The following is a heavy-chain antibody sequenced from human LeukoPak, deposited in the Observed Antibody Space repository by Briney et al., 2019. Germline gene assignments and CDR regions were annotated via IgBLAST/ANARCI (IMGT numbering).Heavy chain of an antibody. CDR1: GYTFTSYG. V-gene: IGHV1-18*01. D-gene: IGHD3-22*01. CDR2: ISAYNGNT. CDR3: ARVPRTKVYYYDSSGYYHYFDY. J-gene: IGHJ4*02. Sequence: GASVKVSCKASGYTFTSYGISWVRQAPGQGLEWMGWISAYNGNTNYAQKLQGRVTMTTDTSTSTAYMELSRLRSDDTAVYYCARVPRTKVYYYDSSGYYHYFDYWGQGTLVTVSS.